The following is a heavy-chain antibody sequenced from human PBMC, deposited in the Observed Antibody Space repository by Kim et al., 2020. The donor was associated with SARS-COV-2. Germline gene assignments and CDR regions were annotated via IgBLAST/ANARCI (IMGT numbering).Heavy chain of an antibody. D-gene: IGHD1-1*01. V-gene: IGHV3-13*03. CDR3: ARGGTGHYSYYSMDV. J-gene: IGHJ6*03. Sequence: PGSRKGQFTISRENAKHYLYLQMNSLRAGDTAVYYCARGGTGHYSYYSMDVWGKGTTVTVSS.